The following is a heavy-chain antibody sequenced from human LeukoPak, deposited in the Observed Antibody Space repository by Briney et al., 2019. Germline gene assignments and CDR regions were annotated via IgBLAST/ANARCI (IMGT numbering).Heavy chain of an antibody. CDR2: VYTNGST. CDR1: GGSVSSYY. V-gene: IGHV4-4*07. D-gene: IGHD3-10*01. CDR3: ARDSRGYYGSGSYLDY. Sequence: SETLSLTCTVSGGSVSSYYWSWIRQPAGKGLVWIGRVYTNGSTNYNPSLKSRVTMSVDTSKNQFSLKLSSVTAADTAMYYRARDSRGYYGSGSYLDYWGQGTLVTVSS. J-gene: IGHJ4*02.